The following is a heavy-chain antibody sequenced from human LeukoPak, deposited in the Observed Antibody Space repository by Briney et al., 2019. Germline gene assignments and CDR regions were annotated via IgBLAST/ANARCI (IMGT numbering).Heavy chain of an antibody. J-gene: IGHJ4*02. V-gene: IGHV3-74*01. CDR3: ARGSTQYSSGWYGLDY. D-gene: IGHD6-19*01. CDR1: AFTFSSYW. Sequence: PGRSLRLSCAASAFTFSSYWMHWVLQAPGKWLVWVSRVNSAGSSTTYADSVKGRFTISRDNAKNTLYLQMNSLRAEDTAVYYCARGSTQYSSGWYGLDYWGQGTLVTVSS. CDR2: VNSAGSST.